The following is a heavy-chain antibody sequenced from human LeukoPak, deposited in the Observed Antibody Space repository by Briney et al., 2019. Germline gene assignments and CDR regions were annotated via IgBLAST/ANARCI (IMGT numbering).Heavy chain of an antibody. V-gene: IGHV4-59*08. CDR2: IYHSGST. CDR1: GGSLNSYY. D-gene: IGHD3-22*01. J-gene: IGHJ4*02. CDR3: ARLYYYDSSGYYYTFDY. Sequence: PSETLSLTCTVSGGSLNSYYWSWIRQPPGKGLECIGYIYHSGSTNYNPSLKSRVTISVDTSKNQFSLKLSSVTAADTAVYYCARLYYYDSSGYYYTFDYWGQGTLVTGSS.